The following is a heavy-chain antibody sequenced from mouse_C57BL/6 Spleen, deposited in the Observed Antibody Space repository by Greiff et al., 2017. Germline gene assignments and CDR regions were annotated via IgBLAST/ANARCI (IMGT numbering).Heavy chain of an antibody. V-gene: IGHV1-18*01. CDR1: GYTFTDYN. J-gene: IGHJ4*01. CDR2: INPNNGGT. CDR3: ARWGLLRAMDY. Sequence: VQLQQSGPELVKPGASVKIPCKASGYTFTDYNMDWVKQSHGKSLEWIGDINPNNGGTIYNQKFKGKATLTVDKSSSTAYMELCSLTSEDTAVYYCARWGLLRAMDYWGQGTSVTVSS. D-gene: IGHD1-1*01.